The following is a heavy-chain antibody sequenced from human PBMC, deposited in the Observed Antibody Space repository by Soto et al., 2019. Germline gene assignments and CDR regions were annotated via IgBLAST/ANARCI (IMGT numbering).Heavy chain of an antibody. J-gene: IGHJ4*02. D-gene: IGHD6-19*01. CDR1: GFTFSSHN. CDR3: ARGGVKVAGGCVD. Sequence: VQLVNSGGGSVQPGGSLRLSCAASGFTFSSHNMNWVRQAPGKGLEWVSSISSSGSTIYYADSVKGRFTISRDNAKHSWYLQMNSLRAEDTAVYYWARGGVKVAGGCVDWGQGTLVTVSS. V-gene: IGHV3-48*01. CDR2: ISSSGSTI.